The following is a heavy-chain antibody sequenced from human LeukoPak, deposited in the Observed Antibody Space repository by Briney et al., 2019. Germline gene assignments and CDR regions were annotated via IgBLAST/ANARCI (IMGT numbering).Heavy chain of an antibody. D-gene: IGHD2-15*01. CDR1: GFTFSSYS. CDR3: ARLYCSGGSGPQDY. CDR2: ISSGSVTI. J-gene: IGHJ4*02. V-gene: IGHV3-48*02. Sequence: GGSLRLSCTASGFTFSSYSMNWVRQAPGKGLEWVSYISSGSVTIYYADSVKGRFTISRDNAKNSLYLQMNSLRDEDTAVYYCARLYCSGGSGPQDYWGRGTMVTVSS.